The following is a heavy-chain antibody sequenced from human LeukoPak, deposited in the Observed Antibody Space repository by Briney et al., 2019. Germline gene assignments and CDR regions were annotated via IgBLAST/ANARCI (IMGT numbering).Heavy chain of an antibody. CDR3: ARREGVVTHFDY. CDR2: IYSNGNT. J-gene: IGHJ4*02. D-gene: IGHD2-15*01. V-gene: IGHV4-59*12. Sequence: PSETLSLTCSVSGSSINSYYWSWIRQPPGKGLEWIGYIYSNGNTNYNPSLKSRVTISVEMSKNQFSLKLTSVTAADTAVYYCARREGVVTHFDYWGQGTLVTLSS. CDR1: GSSINSYY.